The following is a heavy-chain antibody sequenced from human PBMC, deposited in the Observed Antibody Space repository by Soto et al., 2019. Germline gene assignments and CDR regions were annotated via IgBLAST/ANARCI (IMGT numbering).Heavy chain of an antibody. D-gene: IGHD3-10*01. CDR3: ARGDYGSGSYPAVGFDI. CDR1: DGSISSGVYY. CDR2: IYYSGIT. Sequence: PSETLSLTCTVSDGSISSGVYYWSWIRHHPGKGLEWIGYIYYSGITYYNPSLKSRVTISVDTSKNQFSLKLSSVTAADTAVYYCARGDYGSGSYPAVGFDIWGQGTMVTVSS. V-gene: IGHV4-31*03. J-gene: IGHJ3*02.